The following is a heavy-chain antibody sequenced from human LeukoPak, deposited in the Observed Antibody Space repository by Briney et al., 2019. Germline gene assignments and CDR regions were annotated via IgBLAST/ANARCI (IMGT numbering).Heavy chain of an antibody. V-gene: IGHV4-38-2*02. CDR2: IHHTGNT. CDR3: ASRFGRGYGYGYSY. J-gene: IGHJ4*02. D-gene: IGHD5-18*01. Sequence: SETLSLTCTVSGSSITTYTHWGWIRQSPGKGLEWIASIHHTGNTYYNPSLKSRVTISVDTSKNQFSLKLSSVTAADTAVYYCASRFGRGYGYGYSYWGQGTLVTVSS. CDR1: GSSITTYTH.